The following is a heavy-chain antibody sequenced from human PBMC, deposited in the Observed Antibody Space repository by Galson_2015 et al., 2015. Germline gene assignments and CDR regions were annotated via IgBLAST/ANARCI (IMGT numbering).Heavy chain of an antibody. J-gene: IGHJ4*02. CDR1: GGTFSSYA. CDR3: ARTDTAMETGHFDY. V-gene: IGHV1-69*01. D-gene: IGHD5-18*01. Sequence: SCKASGGTFSSYAISWVRQAPGQGLEWMGGIIPIFGTANYAQKFQGRVTITADESTSTAYMELSSLRSEDTAVYYCARTDTAMETGHFDYWGQGTLVTVSS. CDR2: IIPIFGTA.